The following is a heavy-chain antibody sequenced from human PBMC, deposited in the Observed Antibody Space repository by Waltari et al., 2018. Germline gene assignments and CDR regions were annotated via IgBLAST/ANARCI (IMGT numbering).Heavy chain of an antibody. V-gene: IGHV3-21*01. J-gene: IGHJ4*02. Sequence: EVQLVESGGGLVKPGGSLRLSCAASGFTFSSYSMNWVRQAPGKGLEWVSSISSSSSYIYYADSVKGRFTISRDNAKNSLYLQMNSLRAEDTAVYYCARLLDTAMVKDYWGQGTLVTVSS. CDR1: GFTFSSYS. D-gene: IGHD5-18*01. CDR3: ARLLDTAMVKDY. CDR2: ISSSSSYI.